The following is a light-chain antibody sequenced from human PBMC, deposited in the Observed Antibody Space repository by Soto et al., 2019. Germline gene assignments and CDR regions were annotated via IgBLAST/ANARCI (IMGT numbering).Light chain of an antibody. CDR3: QQYTTSPFT. V-gene: IGKV3-20*01. Sequence: EIVLTQSPGTLSLSPGERATLYCRASQSVGSNYLAWYQQKPGQAPRVLIYGASSRATGIPDRFSGSGSGADFTLTISRLSPEHFAVYYCQQYTTSPFTFGPGTKVDIK. CDR2: GAS. CDR1: QSVGSNY. J-gene: IGKJ3*01.